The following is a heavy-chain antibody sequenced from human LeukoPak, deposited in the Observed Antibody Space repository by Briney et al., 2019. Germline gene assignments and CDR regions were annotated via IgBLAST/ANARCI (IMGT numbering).Heavy chain of an antibody. CDR1: GGSISSGSYY. D-gene: IGHD4-23*01. Sequence: SETLSLTCTVSGGSISSGSYYWSWIRQPAGKGLEWIGRIYTSGSTNYNPSLKSRVTISVDTSKNQFSLKLSSVTAADTAVYYCARGNDYGGNYYYFYYMDVWGKGTTVTVSS. J-gene: IGHJ6*03. CDR3: ARGNDYGGNYYYFYYMDV. V-gene: IGHV4-61*02. CDR2: IYTSGST.